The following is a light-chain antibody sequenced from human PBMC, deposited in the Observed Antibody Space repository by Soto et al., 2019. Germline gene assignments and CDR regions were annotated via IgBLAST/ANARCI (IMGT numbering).Light chain of an antibody. J-gene: IGLJ3*02. V-gene: IGLV2-14*03. CDR2: DVS. Sequence: QSALTQPASVAGSPGQSITISCTGTSSDVGGYDHVSWYHQHAGKAPKLIIYDVSIRPSGVSNRFSGSKSGNTASLSVSGLQAEEESDYYGSSYTSKDTLVCGGGTKRTVL. CDR1: SSDVGGYDH. CDR3: SSYTSKDTLV.